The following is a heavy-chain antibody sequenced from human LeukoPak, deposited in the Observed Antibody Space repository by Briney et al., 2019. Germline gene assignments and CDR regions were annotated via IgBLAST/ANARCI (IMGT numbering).Heavy chain of an antibody. D-gene: IGHD2-21*01. J-gene: IGHJ4*02. CDR2: VYNSGST. Sequence: SETLSLTCTVSGGSISSYYWSWIRQPPGKGLEWIGYVYNSGSTNYNPSPKSRVTISVDMSKNQFSLKLSSVTAADTAVYYCAKGGFQFDSWGQGTLVTVSS. CDR3: AKGGFQFDS. V-gene: IGHV4-59*01. CDR1: GGSISSYY.